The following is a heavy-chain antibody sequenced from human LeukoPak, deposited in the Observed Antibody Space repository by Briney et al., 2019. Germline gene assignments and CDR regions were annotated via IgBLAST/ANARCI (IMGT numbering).Heavy chain of an antibody. CDR3: AKSGRSGYSYEYFDY. Sequence: GGSLRLSCAASGFTVSSNEMSWVRQAPGKGLEWVSSISGGSTYYADSRKGRFTISRDNSKNTLYLQMNSLRAEDTAVYYCAKSGRSGYSYEYFDYWGQGTLVTVSS. D-gene: IGHD5-18*01. CDR1: GFTVSSNE. CDR2: ISGGST. J-gene: IGHJ4*02. V-gene: IGHV3-38-3*01.